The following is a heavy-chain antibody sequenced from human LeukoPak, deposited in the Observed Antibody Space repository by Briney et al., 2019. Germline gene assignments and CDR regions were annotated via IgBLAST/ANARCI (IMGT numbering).Heavy chain of an antibody. CDR3: ARVYSGSSHSFDY. J-gene: IGHJ4*02. D-gene: IGHD1-26*01. Sequence: ASVKVSCKASGYTFTCYYMHWVRQAPGQGLEWMGWINPNSGGTNYAQKFQGRVTMTRDTSISTAYMELSRLRSDDTAVYYCARVYSGSSHSFDYWGQGTLVTVSS. V-gene: IGHV1-2*02. CDR2: INPNSGGT. CDR1: GYTFTCYY.